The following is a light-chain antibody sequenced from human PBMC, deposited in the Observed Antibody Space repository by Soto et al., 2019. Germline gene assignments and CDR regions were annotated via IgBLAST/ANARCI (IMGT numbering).Light chain of an antibody. Sequence: QSALTQPASVSGSPGRSITLSCTGTNSDIGAYYYVSWFQQHPGKAPKLIISEVNNRPSGVSNRFSGSKSGNAASLTISGLQAEDEADYFCFAFTTSYTHVFGTGTKVTVL. V-gene: IGLV2-14*01. CDR2: EVN. CDR3: FAFTTSYTHV. J-gene: IGLJ1*01. CDR1: NSDIGAYYY.